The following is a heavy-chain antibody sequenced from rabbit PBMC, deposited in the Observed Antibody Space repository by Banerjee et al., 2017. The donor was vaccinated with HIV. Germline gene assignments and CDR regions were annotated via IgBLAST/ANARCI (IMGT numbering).Heavy chain of an antibody. V-gene: IGHV1S39*01. D-gene: IGHD1-1*01. CDR3: ARDTSSSFSSYGMDL. J-gene: IGHJ6*01. CDR1: GFDFSSYG. CDR2: VDPIFGST. Sequence: QQQLVESGGGLVQPGGSLKLSCKASGFDFSSYGVSWVRQAPGKGLEWIGYVDPIFGSTYYASWAKGRFTISKTSSTTVTLQMTSLTAADTATYFCARDTSSSFSSYGMDLWGPGTLVTVS.